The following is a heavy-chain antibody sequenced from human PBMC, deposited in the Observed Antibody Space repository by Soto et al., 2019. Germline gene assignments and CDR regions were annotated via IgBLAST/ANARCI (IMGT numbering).Heavy chain of an antibody. CDR2: INAGNGNT. D-gene: IGHD3-22*01. J-gene: IGHJ5*02. Sequence: ASVKVSCKASGYTFTSYAMHWVRQAPGQRLEWMGWINAGNGNTKYSQKFQGRVTITRDTSASTAYMELSSLRSEDTAVYYCASYRLGDSSGYTPFDPWGQGTLVTVSS. V-gene: IGHV1-3*01. CDR3: ASYRLGDSSGYTPFDP. CDR1: GYTFTSYA.